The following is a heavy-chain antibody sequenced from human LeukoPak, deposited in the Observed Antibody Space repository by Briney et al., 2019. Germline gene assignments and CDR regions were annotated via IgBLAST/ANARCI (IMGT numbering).Heavy chain of an antibody. CDR1: GFTFSSYS. CDR2: ISSSGSTI. CDR3: ARGYGSERKYFQH. D-gene: IGHD3-10*01. Sequence: GGSLRLSCAASGFTFSSYSMNWVRQAPGKGLEWVSYISSSGSTIYYADSVKGRFTISRDNAKNSLYLQMNSLRAEDAAVYYCARGYGSERKYFQHWSQGTLVTVSS. J-gene: IGHJ1*01. V-gene: IGHV3-48*01.